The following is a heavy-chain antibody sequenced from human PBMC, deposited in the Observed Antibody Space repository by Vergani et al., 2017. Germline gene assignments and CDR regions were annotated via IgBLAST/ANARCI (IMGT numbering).Heavy chain of an antibody. CDR3: AREAISGYSLGH. D-gene: IGHD3-9*01. V-gene: IGHV4-38-2*02. Sequence: QVQLQESGPGLVKPSETLSLTCTVSGYSISSGYYWGWIRQPPGKGLEWIGSIYHSGSTYYNPSLKSRVTISVDTSKNQFSLKLSSVTAADTAVYYCAREAISGYSLGHWGQGTLVTVSS. CDR2: IYHSGST. J-gene: IGHJ4*02. CDR1: GYSISSGYY.